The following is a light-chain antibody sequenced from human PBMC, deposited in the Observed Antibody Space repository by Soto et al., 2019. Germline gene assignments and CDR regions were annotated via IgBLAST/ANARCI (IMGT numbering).Light chain of an antibody. CDR2: GIS. J-gene: IGKJ5*01. Sequence: EIVMTQSPATLSVSPGARTTLSCRASQSVNSNYLAWYQQKPGQAPRLHIYGISKRATDIPDRFSGSGSGTEFTLTISSLQPEDFATYYCQQHGQWPITFGQGTRLEIK. CDR1: QSVNSN. CDR3: QQHGQWPIT. V-gene: IGKV3D-15*01.